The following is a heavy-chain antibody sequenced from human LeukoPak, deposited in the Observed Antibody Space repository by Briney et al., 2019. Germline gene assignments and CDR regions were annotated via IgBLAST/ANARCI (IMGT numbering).Heavy chain of an antibody. D-gene: IGHD2-15*01. CDR3: AREGSSNSDFDY. V-gene: IGHV6-1*01. CDR2: TYYRSKWDN. CDR1: GDSVSSNSAN. Sequence: SQTLSLTCAISGDSVSSNSANWHWIRQSPSRGLEWLGRTYYRSKWDNDYAVSVKSRITINPDTSKNQFSLQLNSVTPEDTAAYYCAREGSSNSDFDYWGQGSLVTVSS. J-gene: IGHJ4*02.